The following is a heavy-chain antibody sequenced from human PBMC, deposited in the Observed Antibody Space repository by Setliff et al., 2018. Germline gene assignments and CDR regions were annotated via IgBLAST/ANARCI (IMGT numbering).Heavy chain of an antibody. J-gene: IGHJ4*02. CDR2: IYASGST. D-gene: IGHD1-1*01. CDR1: GGSISSYY. V-gene: IGHV4-59*01. Sequence: PSETLSLTCTVSGGSISSYYWSWIRQPPGKGLEWIGYIYASGSTNYNPSLKSRVTISVDTSKNQFSLKLSSVTAADTAIYYCARFCGTSNCQRAPLFDYWGQGILVTVSS. CDR3: ARFCGTSNCQRAPLFDY.